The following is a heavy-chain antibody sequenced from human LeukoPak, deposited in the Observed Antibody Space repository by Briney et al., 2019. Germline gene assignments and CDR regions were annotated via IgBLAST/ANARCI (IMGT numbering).Heavy chain of an antibody. J-gene: IGHJ5*02. CDR1: GGSISSGSYY. V-gene: IGHV4-61*02. D-gene: IGHD6-13*01. CDR2: IYTSGST. CDR3: ARGNLGIAAAGTLRFDP. Sequence: SQTLSLTCTVSGGSISSGSYYWSWIRQPAGKGLEWIGRIYTSGSTNYNPSLKSRVTISVDTSKNQFSLKLSSVSAADTAVYYCARGNLGIAAAGTLRFDPWGQGTLVTVSS.